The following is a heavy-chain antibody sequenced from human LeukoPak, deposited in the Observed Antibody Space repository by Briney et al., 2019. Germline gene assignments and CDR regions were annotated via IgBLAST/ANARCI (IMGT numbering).Heavy chain of an antibody. D-gene: IGHD1-26*01. CDR2: INPNSGGT. Sequence: VASVKVSCKASGYTFTVYYMHWVRQAPGQGLEWMGWINPNSGGTNYAQKFQGWVTMTRDTSISTAYMELSRLRSDDTAVYYCARVRRGSDYYGMDVWGQGTTVTVSS. CDR3: ARVRRGSDYYGMDV. CDR1: GYTFTVYY. J-gene: IGHJ6*02. V-gene: IGHV1-2*04.